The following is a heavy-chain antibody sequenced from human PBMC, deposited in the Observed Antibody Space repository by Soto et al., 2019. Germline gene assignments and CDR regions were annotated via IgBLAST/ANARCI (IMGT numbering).Heavy chain of an antibody. CDR2: ISNRGSPT. CDR1: GFTFSDYY. Sequence: QVQLVESGGGLVKPGGSLRLSCAASGFTFSDYYMTWIRQAPGKGLEWVSYISNRGSPTYAESVKGRFTVSRDNARNSVFLQMSSLRAEDTAFYYCAKMDYGLYYSDYWGLGTLVTVSS. V-gene: IGHV3-11*01. D-gene: IGHD3-16*01. J-gene: IGHJ4*02. CDR3: AKMDYGLYYSDY.